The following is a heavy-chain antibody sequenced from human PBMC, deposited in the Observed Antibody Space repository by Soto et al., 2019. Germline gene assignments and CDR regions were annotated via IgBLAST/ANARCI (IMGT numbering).Heavy chain of an antibody. CDR2: IYYSGST. J-gene: IGHJ5*02. V-gene: IGHV4-59*01. CDR3: ARAIERYFDWSDRGWFDP. D-gene: IGHD3-9*01. Sequence: QVQLQESGPGLVKPSETLSLTCTVSGGSISSYYWSWIRQPPGKGLEWIGYIYYSGSTNYNPSLKSRVTISVDTSKNQCSLKLSSVTAADTAVYYCARAIERYFDWSDRGWFDPWGQGTLVTVSS. CDR1: GGSISSYY.